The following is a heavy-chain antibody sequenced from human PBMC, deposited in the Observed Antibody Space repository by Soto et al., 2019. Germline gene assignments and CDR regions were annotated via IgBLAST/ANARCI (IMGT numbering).Heavy chain of an antibody. V-gene: IGHV4-30-4*01. CDR1: GGSISSGDYY. J-gene: IGHJ4*02. Sequence: SETLSLTCTVSGGSISSGDYYWSWIRQPPGKGLEWIGYIYYSGSTYYNPSLKSRVTISVDTSKNQFSLKLSSVTAADTAVYYCARNYYGSGSYPERWGQGTLVTVSS. CDR3: ARNYYGSGSYPER. CDR2: IYYSGST. D-gene: IGHD3-10*01.